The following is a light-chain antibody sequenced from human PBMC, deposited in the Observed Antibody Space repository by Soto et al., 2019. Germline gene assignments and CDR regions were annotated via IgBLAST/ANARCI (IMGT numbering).Light chain of an antibody. Sequence: ALTQPASVSGSPGQSITISCTGASSDVGGYNYVSWYQQHPGKAPKFMIYDVSNRPSGVSNRFSGSKSGNTASLTISGLQAEDEADYYCCSYTTSNTRQIVFGTGTKVTVL. CDR2: DVS. J-gene: IGLJ1*01. CDR3: CSYTTSNTRQIV. CDR1: SSDVGGYNY. V-gene: IGLV2-14*01.